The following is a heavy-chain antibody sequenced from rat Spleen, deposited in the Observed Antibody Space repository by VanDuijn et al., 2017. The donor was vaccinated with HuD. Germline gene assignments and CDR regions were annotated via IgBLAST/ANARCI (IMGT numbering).Heavy chain of an antibody. CDR3: TRSNWDLPYWYFDF. Sequence: QVQLKESGPGLVQPSQTLSLSCTVSGFSLTSNGVSWVRQPPGKGLEWIAAISSGGSTYYNSALKSRLSISRDTSKSQVFLKMNSLQTEDTAIYFCTRSNWDLPYWYFDFWGPGTMVTVSS. V-gene: IGHV2S12*01. D-gene: IGHD5-1*01. J-gene: IGHJ1*01. CDR2: ISSGGST. CDR1: GFSLTSNG.